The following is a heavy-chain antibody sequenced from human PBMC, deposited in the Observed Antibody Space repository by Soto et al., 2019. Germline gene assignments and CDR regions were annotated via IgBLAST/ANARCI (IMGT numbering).Heavy chain of an antibody. D-gene: IGHD3-22*01. V-gene: IGHV1-69*01. CDR1: GGTFSSYA. J-gene: IGHJ4*02. CDR2: IIPLFGTA. Sequence: QVQLVQSGAGVKKPGSSVKVSCKASGGTFSSYAISWVRQAPGQGLEWMGGIIPLFGTANYAQKFQGRVTITADESTSTAYMELSRLRSDDTAVYYCARGWGYDSDTYYFAYWGQGTLVTVSS. CDR3: ARGWGYDSDTYYFAY.